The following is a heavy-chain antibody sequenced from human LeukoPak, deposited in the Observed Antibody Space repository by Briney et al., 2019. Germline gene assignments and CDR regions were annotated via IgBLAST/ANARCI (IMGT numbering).Heavy chain of an antibody. CDR2: IYYSGST. CDR1: GGSISSGGYY. J-gene: IGHJ4*02. V-gene: IGHV4-31*03. CDR3: ARGENLLELLFDY. Sequence: SQTLSLTCTVSGGSISSGGYYWSWIRQHPGKGLEWIGYIYYSGSTYYNPSLKSRVTISVDTSKNQFSLKLSSVTAADTAVYYCARGENLLELLFDYWGQGTLVTVSS. D-gene: IGHD1-7*01.